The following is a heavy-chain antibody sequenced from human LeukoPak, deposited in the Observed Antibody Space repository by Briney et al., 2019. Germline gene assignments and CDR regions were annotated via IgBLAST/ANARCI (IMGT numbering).Heavy chain of an antibody. Sequence: SETLSLTCNVSGGSISSYYWSWIRQPPGKGLEWIGYIYYSGSTNYNPSLKSRVTISVDTSKNQFSLKLSSVTAADTAVYYCARGSGSYYYYFDYWGQGTLVTVSS. V-gene: IGHV4-59*01. D-gene: IGHD1-26*01. CDR3: ARGSGSYYYYFDY. CDR1: GGSISSYY. CDR2: IYYSGST. J-gene: IGHJ4*02.